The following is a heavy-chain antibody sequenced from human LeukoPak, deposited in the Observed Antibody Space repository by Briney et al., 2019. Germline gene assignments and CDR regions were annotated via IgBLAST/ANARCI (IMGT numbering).Heavy chain of an antibody. CDR2: INHSGST. CDR1: GGSFSGYY. CDR3: ARGNWGYSSGWYRYYYYYMDV. D-gene: IGHD6-19*01. J-gene: IGHJ6*03. V-gene: IGHV4-34*01. Sequence: SETLSLTCAVYGGSFSGYYWSWIRQPPGKGLEWIGEINHSGSTNYNPSLKSRVTISVDTSKNQFSLKLSSVTAADTAVYYCARGNWGYSSGWYRYYYYYMDVWGKGTTVTVSS.